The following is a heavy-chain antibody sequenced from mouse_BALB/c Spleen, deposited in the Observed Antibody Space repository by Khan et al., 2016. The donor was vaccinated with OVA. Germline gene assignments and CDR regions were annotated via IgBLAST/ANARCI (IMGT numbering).Heavy chain of an antibody. CDR3: ATDTSGFWFAY. D-gene: IGHD3-2*01. J-gene: IGHJ3*01. CDR2: IWGDGST. V-gene: IGHV2-3*01. Sequence: VQLQESGPGLVAPSQSLSITCTVTGFSLTTYGISWVRQPPGKGLEWLGVIWGDGSTNYHSALRSRLSISKDNSKSQVILKLNSLQTDDTATYYCATDTSGFWFAYWGQGTLVTVSA. CDR1: GFSLTTYG.